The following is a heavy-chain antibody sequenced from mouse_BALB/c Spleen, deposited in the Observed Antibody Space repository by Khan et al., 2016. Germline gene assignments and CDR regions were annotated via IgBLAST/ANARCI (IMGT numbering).Heavy chain of an antibody. Sequence: EVKLLESGGGLVQPGGSLKLSCAASGFDFSGYWMSRVRQAPGKGLEWIGEISPDSSTINYTPSLKDKFIISRDNAKNTLYLQMNKVRSEDTALYYCARPVYTRAMDFCGQGTSVTVSS. CDR3: ARPVYTRAMDF. CDR1: GFDFSGYW. V-gene: IGHV4-1*02. CDR2: ISPDSSTI. J-gene: IGHJ4*01.